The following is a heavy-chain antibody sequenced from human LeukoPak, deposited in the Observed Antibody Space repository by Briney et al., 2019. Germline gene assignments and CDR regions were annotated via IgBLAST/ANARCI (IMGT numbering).Heavy chain of an antibody. V-gene: IGHV4-39*07. J-gene: IGHJ6*03. CDR3: AREAAAGYYYYYYYMDV. CDR2: IYYSGST. CDR1: GGSISSSSYY. D-gene: IGHD6-13*01. Sequence: PSETLSLTCTVSGGSISSSSYYWGWIRQPPGTGLEWIGSIYYSGSTYYNPSLKSRVTISVDTSKNQFSLKLSSVTAADTAVYYCAREAAAGYYYYYYYMDVWGKGTTVTISS.